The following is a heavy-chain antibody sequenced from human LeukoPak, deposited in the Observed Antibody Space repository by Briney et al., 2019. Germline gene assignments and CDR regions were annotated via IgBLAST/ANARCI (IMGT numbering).Heavy chain of an antibody. CDR2: ISGSGGST. CDR1: GFTFSSYA. Sequence: GGSLRLSCAASGFTFSSYAMSWVRQAPGKGLEWVSAISGSGGSTYYADSVKGRFTISRDNSKNTLYLQMNSLRAEDTAVYYCAKGVLGSSGPLYTPFDYWGQGTLVTVSS. V-gene: IGHV3-23*01. D-gene: IGHD3-22*01. J-gene: IGHJ4*02. CDR3: AKGVLGSSGPLYTPFDY.